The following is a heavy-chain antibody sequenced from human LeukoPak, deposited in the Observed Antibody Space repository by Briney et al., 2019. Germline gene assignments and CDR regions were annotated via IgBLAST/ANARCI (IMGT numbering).Heavy chain of an antibody. CDR1: GGSFSGYY. CDR3: ARVPIASSSWYVYYYYGMDV. Sequence: PSETLSLTCAVYGGSFSGYYWSWIRQPPGKGLEWIGEINDSGSTNYNPSLKSRVTISVDTSKNQFSLKLSSVTAADTAVYYCARVPIASSSWYVYYYYGMDVWGQGTTVTVFS. J-gene: IGHJ6*02. D-gene: IGHD6-13*01. V-gene: IGHV4-34*01. CDR2: INDSGST.